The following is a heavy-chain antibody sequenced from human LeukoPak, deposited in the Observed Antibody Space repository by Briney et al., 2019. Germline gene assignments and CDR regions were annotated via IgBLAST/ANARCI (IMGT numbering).Heavy chain of an antibody. J-gene: IGHJ4*02. D-gene: IGHD2-2*02. CDR2: ISSSSSYI. CDR3: ASWVVVVPAAINPYYFDY. CDR1: GFTFSSYS. Sequence: GGSLRLSCAASGFTFSSYSMNWVRQAPGKGLEWVSSISSSSSYIYYADSVKGRFTISRDNAKNSLYLQMNSLRAEDTAVYYCASWVVVVPAAINPYYFDYWGQGTLVTVSS. V-gene: IGHV3-21*01.